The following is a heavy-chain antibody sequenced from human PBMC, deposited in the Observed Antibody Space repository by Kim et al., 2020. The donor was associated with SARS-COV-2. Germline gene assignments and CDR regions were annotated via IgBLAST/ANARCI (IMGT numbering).Heavy chain of an antibody. CDR2: IKQDGSEK. J-gene: IGHJ6*02. CDR1: GFTFSSYW. V-gene: IGHV3-7*01. D-gene: IGHD3-10*01. CDR3: ARDGVTMVRGVKNRNYYYGMDV. Sequence: GGSLRLSCAASGFTFSSYWMSWVRQAPGKGLEWVANIKQDGSEKYYVDSVKGRFTISRDNAKNSLYLQMNSLRAEDTAVYYCARDGVTMVRGVKNRNYYYGMDVWGQGTTVTVSS.